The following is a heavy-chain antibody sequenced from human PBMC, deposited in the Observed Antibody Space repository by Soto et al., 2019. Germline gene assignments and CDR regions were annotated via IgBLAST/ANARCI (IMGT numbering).Heavy chain of an antibody. CDR2: IYYSGST. CDR1: GGSISSSSYY. V-gene: IGHV4-39*01. D-gene: IGHD3-9*01. J-gene: IGHJ4*02. CDR3: ARHEGPYYDILPYFDY. Sequence: PSETLSVTCTVSGGSISSSSYYWGWIRQPPGKGLEWIGSIYYSGSTYYNPSLKSRVTISVDTSKNQFSLKLSSVTAADTAVYYCARHEGPYYDILPYFDYWGQGTLVTVSS.